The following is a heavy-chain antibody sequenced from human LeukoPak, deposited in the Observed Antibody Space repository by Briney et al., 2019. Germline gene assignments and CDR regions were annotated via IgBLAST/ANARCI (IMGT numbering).Heavy chain of an antibody. CDR1: GYTFNTYG. Sequence: ASVKVSCKASGYTFNTYGISWVRQAPGQGLEWMGWISAYSGNTNYAQKVQGRVTMTTDTSTSTAYMELRSLRSEDTAVYYCAREGSFIGSYSVDYLGQGTLVTVSS. V-gene: IGHV1-18*01. CDR3: AREGSFIGSYSVDY. J-gene: IGHJ4*02. CDR2: ISAYSGNT. D-gene: IGHD1-26*01.